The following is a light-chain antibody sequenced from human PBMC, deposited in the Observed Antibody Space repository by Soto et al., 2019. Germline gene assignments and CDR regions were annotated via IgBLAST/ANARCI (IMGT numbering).Light chain of an antibody. J-gene: IGLJ1*01. CDR2: DVS. CDR3: SSYTSSNTGV. V-gene: IGLV2-14*03. CDR1: SSDVGDYNY. Sequence: QSALTQPASVSGSPGQSITISCTGTSSDVGDYNYVSWYQQHPGKAPKLMVYDVSDRPSGVSNRFSGSKSGNTASLTISGLQAEDEADHYCSSYTSSNTGVFGTGTKVT.